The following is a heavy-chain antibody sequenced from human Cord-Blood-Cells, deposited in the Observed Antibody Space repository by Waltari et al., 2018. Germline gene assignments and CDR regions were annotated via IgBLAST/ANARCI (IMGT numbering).Heavy chain of an antibody. J-gene: IGHJ4*02. CDR2: IYNGCST. V-gene: IGHV3-53*01. CDR3: ARGDYDSSGYYFDY. CDR1: GFTVSSDY. Sequence: EVQLVESGGGLIQPGGSLRLSCAASGFTVSSDYMSWVRQAPGKGLGWVSGIYNGCSTYYADSVKGRFTISRDNSKNTLYLQMNSLRAEDTAVYYCARGDYDSSGYYFDYWGQGTLVTVSS. D-gene: IGHD3-22*01.